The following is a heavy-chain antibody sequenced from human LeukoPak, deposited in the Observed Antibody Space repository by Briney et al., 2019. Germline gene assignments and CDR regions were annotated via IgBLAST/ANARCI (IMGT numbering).Heavy chain of an antibody. CDR3: AASTPFDY. CDR1: GFRFDDYT. CDR2: LSWDSVVI. Sequence: PGGSLRLSCAASGFRFDDYTMHWVRQAPGKSLEWVSLLSWDSVVIDHADSVKGRFTISRGNAKNSLYLQMNSLRTEDTAVYYCAASTPFDYWGQGTLVTVSS. J-gene: IGHJ4*02. V-gene: IGHV3-43*01.